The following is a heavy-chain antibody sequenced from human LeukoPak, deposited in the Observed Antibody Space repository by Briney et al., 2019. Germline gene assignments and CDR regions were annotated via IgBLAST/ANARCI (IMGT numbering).Heavy chain of an antibody. CDR3: ARRRIYYYYYMDV. V-gene: IGHV4-4*02. J-gene: IGHJ6*03. D-gene: IGHD3-10*01. CDR2: IYHSGST. CDR1: GGSISSSNW. Sequence: SETLSLTCAVSGGSISSSNWWSWVRQPPGKGLEWIGEIYHSGSTNYNPSLKSRVTISADTSKNQFSLKLSSVTAADTAVYYCARRRIYYYYYMDVWGKGTTVTVSS.